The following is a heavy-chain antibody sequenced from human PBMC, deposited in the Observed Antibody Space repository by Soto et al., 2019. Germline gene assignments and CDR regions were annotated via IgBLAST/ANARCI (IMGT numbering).Heavy chain of an antibody. CDR3: ASISKLVDY. CDR2: IYYSGST. Sequence: SETLSLTCTVSGGSVSSGSYYWSWIRQPPGKGLEWIGYIYYSGSTNYNPSLKSRVTISVDTSKNQFSLKLSSVTAADTAVYYCASISKLVDYWGQGTLVTVSS. V-gene: IGHV4-61*01. D-gene: IGHD2-15*01. J-gene: IGHJ4*02. CDR1: GGSVSSGSYY.